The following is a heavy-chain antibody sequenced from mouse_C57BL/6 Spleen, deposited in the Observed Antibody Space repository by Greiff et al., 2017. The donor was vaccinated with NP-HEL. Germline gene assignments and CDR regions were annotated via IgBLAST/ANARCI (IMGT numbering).Heavy chain of an antibody. CDR3: TRGGGDYYAMDY. CDR2: ISSGGDYI. J-gene: IGHJ4*01. V-gene: IGHV5-9-1*02. Sequence: EVKLVESGEGLVKPGGSLKLSCAASGFTFSSYAMSWVRQTPEKRLEWVAYISSGGDYIYYADTVKGRFTISRDNARNTLYLQMSSLKSEDTAMYYCTRGGGDYYAMDYWGQGTSVTVSS. CDR1: GFTFSSYA.